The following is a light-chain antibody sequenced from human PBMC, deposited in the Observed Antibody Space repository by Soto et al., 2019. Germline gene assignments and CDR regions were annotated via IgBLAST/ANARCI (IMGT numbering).Light chain of an antibody. CDR3: LQDINYPWT. CDR1: QRVSTF. Sequence: EIVLTQSPGTLSLSPGDRATLSCRASQRVSTFLAWYQQRPGQAPMLLISEASNTATGIPARFSGSGSGTDFTLAISSLQPEDSATYYCLQDINYPWTFGQGTKVDIK. CDR2: EAS. J-gene: IGKJ1*01. V-gene: IGKV3-11*01.